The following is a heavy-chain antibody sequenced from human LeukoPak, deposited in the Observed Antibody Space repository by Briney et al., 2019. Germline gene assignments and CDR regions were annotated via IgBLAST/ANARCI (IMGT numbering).Heavy chain of an antibody. CDR3: ARDRYSSSWYGMDV. D-gene: IGHD6-13*01. CDR1: GGSISSYY. Sequence: PSETLSLTCTVAGGSISSYYWSWIRQPPGKGLEWIGYIYYSGSTNYNPSLKSRVTISVDTSKNQFSLKLSSVTAADTAMYYCARDRYSSSWYGMDVWGQGTTVTVSS. CDR2: IYYSGST. J-gene: IGHJ6*02. V-gene: IGHV4-59*01.